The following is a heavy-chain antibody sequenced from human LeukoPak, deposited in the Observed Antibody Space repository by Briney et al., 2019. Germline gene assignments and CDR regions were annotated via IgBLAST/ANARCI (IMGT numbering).Heavy chain of an antibody. CDR3: ARDGYTYYDFWSGFYMDV. V-gene: IGHV1-46*01. J-gene: IGHJ6*03. Sequence: ASVKVSCKASGYTFTSYYMHWVRQAPGQGLEWMGIINPSGGSTSYAQKFQGRVTMTRDMSTSTVYMELRSLRSDDTAVYYCARDGYTYYDFWSGFYMDVWGKGTTVTVSS. D-gene: IGHD3-3*01. CDR2: INPSGGST. CDR1: GYTFTSYY.